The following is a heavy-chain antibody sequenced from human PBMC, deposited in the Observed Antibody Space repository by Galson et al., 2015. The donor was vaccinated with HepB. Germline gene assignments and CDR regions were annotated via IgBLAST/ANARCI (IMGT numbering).Heavy chain of an antibody. CDR3: AREEEEAGIWRLWDY. V-gene: IGHV3-30-3*01. CDR2: ISDVGNNK. D-gene: IGHD6-19*01. J-gene: IGHJ4*02. CDR1: GFTFSTFT. Sequence: SLRLSCAASGFTFSTFTMHWVRQAPGRGLEWVALISDVGNNKYYADSVKGRFTISRDNSKNTLDLQMDGLRTEDTAVYYCAREEEEAGIWRLWDYWGQGTLVTASS.